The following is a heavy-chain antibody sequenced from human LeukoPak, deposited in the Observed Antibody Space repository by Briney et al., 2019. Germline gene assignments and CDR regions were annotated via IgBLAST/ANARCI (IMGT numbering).Heavy chain of an antibody. Sequence: ASVKVSCKVSGYTLTELSMHWVRQAPGKGLEWMGGFDPEDGETIYAQKFQGRVTMTEDTSTDTAYMELSSLRSEDTAVYYCATSNDYYDSSGYLDPWGQGTLVTGSS. CDR1: GYTLTELS. J-gene: IGHJ5*02. D-gene: IGHD3-22*01. CDR3: ATSNDYYDSSGYLDP. V-gene: IGHV1-24*01. CDR2: FDPEDGET.